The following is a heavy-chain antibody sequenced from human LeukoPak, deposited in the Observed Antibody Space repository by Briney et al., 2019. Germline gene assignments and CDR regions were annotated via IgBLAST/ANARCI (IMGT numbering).Heavy chain of an antibody. CDR1: GGSISSYY. D-gene: IGHD2/OR15-2a*01. CDR2: IYYSGST. V-gene: IGHV4-59*01. CDR3: ASPRADRSTWYAVDY. Sequence: SETLSLTCTVSGGSISSYYWSWIRQPPGKGLEWIGYIYYSGSTNYNPSLKSRVTISVDTSKNQFSLKPSSVTAADTAVYYCASPRADRSTWYAVDYWGQGTLVTVSS. J-gene: IGHJ4*02.